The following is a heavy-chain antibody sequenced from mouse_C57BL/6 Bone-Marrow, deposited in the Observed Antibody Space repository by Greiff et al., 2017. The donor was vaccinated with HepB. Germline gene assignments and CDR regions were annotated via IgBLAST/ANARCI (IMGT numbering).Heavy chain of an antibody. J-gene: IGHJ2*01. CDR3: ASTTVEEDYFDY. Sequence: QVQLKQPGAELVMPGASVKLSCKASGYTFTSYWMHWVKQRPGQGLEWIGEIDPSDSYTNYNQKFKGKSTLTVDKSSSTAYMQLSSLTSEDSAVYYCASTTVEEDYFDYWGQGTTLTVSS. CDR2: IDPSDSYT. D-gene: IGHD1-1*01. V-gene: IGHV1-69*01. CDR1: GYTFTSYW.